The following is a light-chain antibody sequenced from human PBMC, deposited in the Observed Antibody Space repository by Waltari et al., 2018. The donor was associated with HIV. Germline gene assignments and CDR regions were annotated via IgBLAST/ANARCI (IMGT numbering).Light chain of an antibody. CDR2: AAS. V-gene: IGKV1-39*01. CDR3: QETYSPTRA. CDR1: QTIKNY. Sequence: DFRMTQSPSSLSASVGDSVTLTCQASQTIKNYLNWYQQKSGKDPELLIYAASSLQGGVPYMFSGSGSETDFTLTISSLQPEDFATYYCQETYSPTRAFGQGTKLEIK. J-gene: IGKJ2*01.